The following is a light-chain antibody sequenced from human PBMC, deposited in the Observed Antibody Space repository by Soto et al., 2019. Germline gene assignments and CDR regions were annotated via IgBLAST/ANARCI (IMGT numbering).Light chain of an antibody. Sequence: EIVMTQSPATLSVSPGERDTLSCRASQSVSSNLAWYQQKPGQAPRLLIYGASTRATGIPARFSGSGSGTEFTLTISSLQSEDFAVYDCQQYNNWPRTFGQGTKVDIK. V-gene: IGKV3-15*01. J-gene: IGKJ1*01. CDR2: GAS. CDR3: QQYNNWPRT. CDR1: QSVSSN.